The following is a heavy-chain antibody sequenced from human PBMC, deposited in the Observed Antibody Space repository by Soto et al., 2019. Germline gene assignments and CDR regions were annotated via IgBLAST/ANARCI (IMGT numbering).Heavy chain of an antibody. J-gene: IGHJ5*02. Sequence: PSETLSLTCTVSGGSISSGGYYWSWIRQHPGKGLEWIGYIYYSGSTYYNPSLKSRVTISVDTSKNQFSLKLSSVTAADTAVYYCARDTQYSSGWENWFDPWGQGTLVTVSS. CDR3: ARDTQYSSGWENWFDP. CDR2: IYYSGST. D-gene: IGHD6-19*01. CDR1: GGSISSGGYY. V-gene: IGHV4-31*03.